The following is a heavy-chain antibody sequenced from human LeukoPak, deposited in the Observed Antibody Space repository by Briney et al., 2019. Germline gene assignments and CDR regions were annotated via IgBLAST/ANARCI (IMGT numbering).Heavy chain of an antibody. Sequence: SETLSLTCSVSGDSISIYYWSWIRQPPGKGLEWIGYIYNSGSTNYNPSLKSRVTISVDTSKNQFSLKLTSVTAADTAVYYCARDRELGYWGQGTLVTVSA. V-gene: IGHV4-59*01. CDR3: ARDRELGY. CDR2: IYNSGST. D-gene: IGHD3-10*01. J-gene: IGHJ4*02. CDR1: GDSISIYY.